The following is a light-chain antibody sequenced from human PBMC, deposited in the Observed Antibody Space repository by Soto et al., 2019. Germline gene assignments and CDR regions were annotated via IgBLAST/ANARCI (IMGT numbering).Light chain of an antibody. CDR2: DAS. J-gene: IGKJ5*01. V-gene: IGKV3-11*01. CDR3: QQRSNWPPEIT. Sequence: EIVLAQSPATLSLSPGERDTLRCRASQSVSISLAWYQHKPGQAPXXLXXDASNRATGVPARFSGSGSGTDFTLTVSSLEPQEFALYYCQQRSNWPPEITFGQGTRLEIK. CDR1: QSVSIS.